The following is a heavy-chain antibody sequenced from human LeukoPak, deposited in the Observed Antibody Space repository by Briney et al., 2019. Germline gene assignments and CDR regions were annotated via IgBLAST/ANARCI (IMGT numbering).Heavy chain of an antibody. Sequence: SETLSLTCTVSGGSISSSSYYWGWIRQPPGKGLEWIGSIYYSGSTYYKPSLKSRVTISVDTSKNQFSLKLSSLTAADTAVYYCARDRKYYYHMDVWGKGTTVTVSS. D-gene: IGHD1-14*01. CDR3: ARDRKYYYHMDV. CDR2: IYYSGST. J-gene: IGHJ6*03. V-gene: IGHV4-39*07. CDR1: GGSISSSSYY.